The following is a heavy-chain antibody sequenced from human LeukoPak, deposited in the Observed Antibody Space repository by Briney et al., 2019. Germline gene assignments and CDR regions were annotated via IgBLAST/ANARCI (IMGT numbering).Heavy chain of an antibody. CDR2: IIPIFGTA. J-gene: IGHJ5*02. Sequence: GASVKVSCKASGGTFSSYAISWVRQAPGQGLEWMGGIIPIFGTANYAQKFQGRVTIPAAASTSTAYMELSSLRSEDTAVYYCARAIAARLGAGNWFDPWGQGTLVTVSS. V-gene: IGHV1-69*13. CDR1: GGTFSSYA. CDR3: ARAIAARLGAGNWFDP. D-gene: IGHD6-13*01.